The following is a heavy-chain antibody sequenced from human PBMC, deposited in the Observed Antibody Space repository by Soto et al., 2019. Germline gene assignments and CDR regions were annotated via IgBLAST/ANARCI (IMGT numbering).Heavy chain of an antibody. CDR1: GFTFSSYS. V-gene: IGHV3-48*01. D-gene: IGHD3-16*01. CDR2: ISSSSSTI. CDR3: ASLNSGGIRGY. J-gene: IGHJ4*02. Sequence: EVQLVESGGGLVQPGGSLRLSCAASGFTFSSYSMNWVLQAPGKGLEWVSYISSSSSTIYYADSVKGRFPISRDNAKNSLYLQMNSLRAEDTAVYYCASLNSGGIRGYWGQGTLVTVSS.